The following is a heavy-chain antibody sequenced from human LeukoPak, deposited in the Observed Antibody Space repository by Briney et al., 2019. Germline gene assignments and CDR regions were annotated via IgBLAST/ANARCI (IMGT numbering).Heavy chain of an antibody. Sequence: GGSLRLSCAASGFTVSSSYMSWVRQAPGKGLEWVSVIYSGGSTYYADSVKGRFTISRDNSKNTLYLQMNSLRAEDTAVYYCARDYWNRNDAFDIWGQGTMVTVSS. CDR1: GFTVSSSY. CDR3: ARDYWNRNDAFDI. CDR2: IYSGGST. J-gene: IGHJ3*02. V-gene: IGHV3-66*01. D-gene: IGHD1-14*01.